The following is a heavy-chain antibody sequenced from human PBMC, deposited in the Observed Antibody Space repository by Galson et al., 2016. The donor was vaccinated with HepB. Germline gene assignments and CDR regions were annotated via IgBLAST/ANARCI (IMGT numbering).Heavy chain of an antibody. D-gene: IGHD3-10*01. CDR1: GGSISSGGYY. CDR3: ARAGGSGSPSYYFDY. J-gene: IGHJ4*02. Sequence: TLSLTCTVSGGSISSGGYYWSWIRQPAGKGLEWIGRIYTSGSTNYNPSLKSRVTMSVDTSKNQFSLNLSSVTAADTAVYYCARAGGSGSPSYYFDYWGRGTLVTVSS. CDR2: IYTSGST. V-gene: IGHV4-61*02.